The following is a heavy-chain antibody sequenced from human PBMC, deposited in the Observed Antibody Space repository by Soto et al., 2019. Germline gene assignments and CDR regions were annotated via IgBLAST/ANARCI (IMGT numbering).Heavy chain of an antibody. D-gene: IGHD6-19*01. J-gene: IGHJ5*02. CDR3: ARGIAVAGPSDP. V-gene: IGHV4-39*01. CDR1: AGSIGSSSYY. Sequence: SETRSRTGTVAAGSIGSSSYYWGWGRQPPGKGLEWIGSTYYSGSTYYHPSLKSRLTISVHTSKNQFSLKLSSVTAADTAVYYCARGIAVAGPSDPWGQGTLVTVS. CDR2: TYYSGST.